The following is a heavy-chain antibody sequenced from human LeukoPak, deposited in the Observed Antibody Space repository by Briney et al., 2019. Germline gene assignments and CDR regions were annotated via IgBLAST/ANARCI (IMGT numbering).Heavy chain of an antibody. D-gene: IGHD3-22*01. J-gene: IGHJ4*02. V-gene: IGHV3-48*01. CDR1: RFTFSNYS. CDR3: ARADSTMVVWYFDY. CDR2: IIDSGKTV. Sequence: GGSLRLSCAVSRFTFSNYSIIWMGQSPGKGLEWIACIIDSGKTVYYADSVKGRFTISRDNAKNSLYLQMNSLRAEDTAVYYCARADSTMVVWYFDYWGQGALVTVSS.